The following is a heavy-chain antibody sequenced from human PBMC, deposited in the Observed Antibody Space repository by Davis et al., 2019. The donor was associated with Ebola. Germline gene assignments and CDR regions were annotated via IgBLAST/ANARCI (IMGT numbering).Heavy chain of an antibody. CDR3: ARDVGDGTTDGFR. CDR1: GFSFSSYW. Sequence: GESLKISCAASGFSFSSYWMSWVRQAPGKGLEWVANIKQDGSEKYYVDSVEGRFTVSRDNAKNSLYLQMNSLRAEDTAVYYCARDVGDGTTDGFRWGQGTLVTVSS. J-gene: IGHJ4*02. V-gene: IGHV3-7*01. CDR2: IKQDGSEK. D-gene: IGHD1-1*01.